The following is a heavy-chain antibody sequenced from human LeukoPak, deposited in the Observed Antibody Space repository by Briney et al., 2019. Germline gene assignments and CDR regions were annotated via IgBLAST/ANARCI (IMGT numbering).Heavy chain of an antibody. J-gene: IGHJ5*02. Sequence: GGPLRLSCAASGFTFSSYDMTWVRQAPGRGLEWVSSIRPSGDNTYYGDSVKGRFTMPRDNSKNTVYLQMNNMRVDDTAVYYCARVAGWHWFDPWGQGTLVTVSS. CDR3: ARVAGWHWFDP. CDR2: IRPSGDNT. D-gene: IGHD6-19*01. V-gene: IGHV3-23*01. CDR1: GFTFSSYD.